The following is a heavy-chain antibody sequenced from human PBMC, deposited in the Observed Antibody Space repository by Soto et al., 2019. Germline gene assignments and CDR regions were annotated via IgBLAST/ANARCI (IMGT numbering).Heavy chain of an antibody. J-gene: IGHJ5*02. Sequence: GSLRLSCVASGFTFSNYAMHWVRQAPGKGLEWVSVISDDGNNKYYADSVKGRFTISRDKSKNTLYLQMNSLRAEDTAVYYCARGLVVVISRDWFDPWGQGTLVTVSS. D-gene: IGHD3-22*01. CDR1: GFTFSNYA. CDR2: ISDDGNNK. V-gene: IGHV3-30-3*01. CDR3: ARGLVVVISRDWFDP.